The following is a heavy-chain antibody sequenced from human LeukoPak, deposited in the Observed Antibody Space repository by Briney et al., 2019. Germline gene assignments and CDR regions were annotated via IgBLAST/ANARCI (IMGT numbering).Heavy chain of an antibody. CDR2: IAYDGSRA. CDR3: TRYNDDHFDY. J-gene: IGHJ4*02. CDR1: GFTFGGYG. V-gene: IGHV3-33*01. Sequence: GGSLRLSCAGSGFTFGGYGMHWFRQTPGKGLEWVAVIAYDGSRAFYADSVKGRFTISRDNSKNTMSVQMGDLRAEDTAVYYCTRYNDDHFDYWGQGTLVTVSS. D-gene: IGHD3-3*01.